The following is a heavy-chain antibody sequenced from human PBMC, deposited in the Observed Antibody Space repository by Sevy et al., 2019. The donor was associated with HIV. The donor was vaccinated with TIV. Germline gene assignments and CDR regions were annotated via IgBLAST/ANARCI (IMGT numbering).Heavy chain of an antibody. CDR1: GFTFSSYS. CDR3: ARDLGLYGSSPLPFDY. Sequence: GGSLRLSCAASGFTFSSYSMNWVRQAPGKGLEWVSSISSSSSYIYYADSVKGRFTISRDNAKNSLYLQMNSLRAEDTAVYYCARDLGLYGSSPLPFDYWGQGTLVTVSS. J-gene: IGHJ4*02. V-gene: IGHV3-21*01. CDR2: ISSSSSYI. D-gene: IGHD1-26*01.